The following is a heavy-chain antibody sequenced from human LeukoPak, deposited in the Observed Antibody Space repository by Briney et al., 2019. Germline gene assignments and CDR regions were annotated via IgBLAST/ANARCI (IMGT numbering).Heavy chain of an antibody. Sequence: PGGSLRLPCAASGFTFSSYGMHWVRQAPGKGLEWVAFIRYDGSNKYYADSVKGRFTISRDNSKNSLYLQMNSLRADDTAVYCCARDRSSTWSLDYWGQGTLVTVSS. D-gene: IGHD6-13*01. CDR1: GFTFSSYG. CDR3: ARDRSSTWSLDY. J-gene: IGHJ4*02. CDR2: IRYDGSNK. V-gene: IGHV3-30*02.